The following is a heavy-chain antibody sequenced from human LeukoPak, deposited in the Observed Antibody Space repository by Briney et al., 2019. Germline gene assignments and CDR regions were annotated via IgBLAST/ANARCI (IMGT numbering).Heavy chain of an antibody. Sequence: GGSLRLSCAASGFIVSTNYMSWVRQAPGKGLEWVSLIYSGGSTYYADSLKGRFIISRDNAKNSLYVQMNSLRAEDTAVYYCARERPAAASAFEIWGQGTMVTVSS. D-gene: IGHD6-13*01. CDR3: ARERPAAASAFEI. V-gene: IGHV3-66*01. J-gene: IGHJ3*02. CDR1: GFIVSTNY. CDR2: IYSGGST.